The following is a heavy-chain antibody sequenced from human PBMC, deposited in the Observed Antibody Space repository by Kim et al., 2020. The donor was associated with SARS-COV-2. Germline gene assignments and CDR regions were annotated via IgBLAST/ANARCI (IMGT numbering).Heavy chain of an antibody. CDR2: ISYDGSNK. CDR3: AKGPNLNLEWLGNWFDP. J-gene: IGHJ5*02. CDR1: GFTFSSYG. V-gene: IGHV3-30*18. Sequence: GGSLRLSCAASGFTFSSYGMHWVRQAPGKGLEWVAVISYDGSNKYYADSVKGRFTISRDNSKNTLYLQMNSLRAEDTAVYYCAKGPNLNLEWLGNWFDPWGQGTLVTVSS. D-gene: IGHD3-3*01.